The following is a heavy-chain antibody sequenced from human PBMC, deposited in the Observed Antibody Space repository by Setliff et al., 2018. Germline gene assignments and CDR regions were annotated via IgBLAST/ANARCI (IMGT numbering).Heavy chain of an antibody. D-gene: IGHD3-22*01. CDR2: LHTSGST. V-gene: IGHV4-61*02. Sequence: SETLSLTCNVSGGSVSSTSHYWGWIRQPAGKGLEWVGRLHTSGSTTYNPSLQSRVTISVDTSKNHFSLNLTSVTAADTAVYYCAKEGYYDHFGYYHYYFDFWGQGTLVTVSS. J-gene: IGHJ4*02. CDR3: AKEGYYDHFGYYHYYFDF. CDR1: GGSVSSTSHY.